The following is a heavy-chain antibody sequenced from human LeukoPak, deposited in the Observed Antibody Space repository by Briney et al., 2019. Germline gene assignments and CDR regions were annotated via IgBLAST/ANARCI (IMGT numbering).Heavy chain of an antibody. CDR1: GFTFSSYA. CDR2: ISGGGGST. D-gene: IGHD6-19*01. J-gene: IGHJ4*02. Sequence: GGSLRLSCAASGFTFSSYAMYWVRQAPGKGLEWVSAISGGGGSTYYADSVKGRFTISRDNSKNTLYLQMNSLRAEDTAVYYCAKVSRGWLPYYFDYWGQGTLVTVSS. V-gene: IGHV3-23*01. CDR3: AKVSRGWLPYYFDY.